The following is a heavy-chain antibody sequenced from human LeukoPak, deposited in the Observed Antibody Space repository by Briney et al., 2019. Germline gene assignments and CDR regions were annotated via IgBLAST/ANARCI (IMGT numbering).Heavy chain of an antibody. V-gene: IGHV4-59*12. CDR2: MYYRGNT. CDR3: ARDRYYYDSSGYSHRLDY. J-gene: IGHJ4*02. Sequence: KPSETLSLTCSVSRYSISSGYYWSWIRQPPGKGLEWIGYMYYRGNTNYDPSLKSRVTMSVDTSKNQFSLKLSSVTAADTAVYYCARDRYYYDSSGYSHRLDYWGQGTLVTVSS. D-gene: IGHD3-22*01. CDR1: RYSISSGYY.